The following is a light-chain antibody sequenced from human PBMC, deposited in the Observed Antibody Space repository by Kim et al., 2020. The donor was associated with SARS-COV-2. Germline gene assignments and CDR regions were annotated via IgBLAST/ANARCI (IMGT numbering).Light chain of an antibody. J-gene: IGKJ2*01. Sequence: SASVGDRVTITCRASQCINNYLAWFQQKPGKAPKSLIYGASTLHRGVPSKFSGSGFGTDFTLTISDLQPEDFASYYCQQYNGYPYTFGQGTKLEIK. CDR2: GAS. V-gene: IGKV1-16*02. CDR3: QQYNGYPYT. CDR1: QCINNY.